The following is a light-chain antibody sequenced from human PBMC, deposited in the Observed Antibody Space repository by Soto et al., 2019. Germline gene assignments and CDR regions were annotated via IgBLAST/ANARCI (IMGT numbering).Light chain of an antibody. CDR2: EGN. CDR3: WSYAGRSTFEV. Sequence: QSVLTQPASVSGSPGQSITISCTGSSSDVGSYNLVSWYQQYPGKAPKLMIFEGNKRPSGVSNRFSASKSGNTASLTISGLQAEDEADYFCWSYAGRSTFEVFGGATKLTVL. V-gene: IGLV2-23*03. CDR1: SSDVGSYNL. J-gene: IGLJ2*01.